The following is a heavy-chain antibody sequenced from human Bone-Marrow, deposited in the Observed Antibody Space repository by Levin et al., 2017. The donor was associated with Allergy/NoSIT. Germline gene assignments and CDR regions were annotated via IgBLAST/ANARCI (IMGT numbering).Heavy chain of an antibody. D-gene: IGHD4-17*01. Sequence: GESLKISCKASGYTFTGYYMHWVRQAPGQGLEWMGWINPNSGGTNYAQKFQGRVTMTRDTSISTAYMELSRLRSDDTAVYYCARDYGDPPFDYWGQGTLVTVSS. CDR1: GYTFTGYY. V-gene: IGHV1-2*02. CDR3: ARDYGDPPFDY. CDR2: INPNSGGT. J-gene: IGHJ4*02.